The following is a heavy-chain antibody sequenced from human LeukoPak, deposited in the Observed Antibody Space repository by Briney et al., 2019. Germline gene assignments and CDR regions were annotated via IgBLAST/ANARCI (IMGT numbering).Heavy chain of an antibody. Sequence: SETLSLTCTVSGGSISSYYWSWIRQPPGKGLEWIGYINYSGSTNYNPSLKSRVTISVDTSKNQFSLKLSSVTAADTAVYYCARGYCSSTSCYIPIDYWGQGTLVTVSS. D-gene: IGHD2-2*02. CDR2: INYSGST. V-gene: IGHV4-59*01. CDR3: ARGYCSSTSCYIPIDY. J-gene: IGHJ4*02. CDR1: GGSISSYY.